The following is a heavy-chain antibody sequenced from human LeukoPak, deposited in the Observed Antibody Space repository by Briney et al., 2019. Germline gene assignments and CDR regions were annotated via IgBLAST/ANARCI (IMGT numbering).Heavy chain of an antibody. Sequence: GGSLRLSCAASGFTFSSYAMNWVRQAPGKGLEWVSAISGSGTNTFYADSVKGRFTISRDNSKNTLYLQMNSLRAEDTAIYYCVRDSPDSPYTSGWYGNWGQGIRVTVSS. CDR2: ISGSGTNT. D-gene: IGHD6-13*01. CDR3: VRDSPDSPYTSGWYGN. J-gene: IGHJ4*02. CDR1: GFTFSSYA. V-gene: IGHV3-23*01.